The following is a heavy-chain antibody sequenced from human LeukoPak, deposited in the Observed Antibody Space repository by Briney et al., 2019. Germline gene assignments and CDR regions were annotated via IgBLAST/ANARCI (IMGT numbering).Heavy chain of an antibody. J-gene: IGHJ5*02. CDR2: IKEDGSIE. CDR3: VSQQVAPP. V-gene: IGHV3-7*01. D-gene: IGHD5-12*01. CDR1: GFTFSHYW. Sequence: GGPLRLSCVASGFTFSHYWMSWVRQAPGKGLEWVANIKEDGSIEDYVDSVKGRFTVSRDNAKNSLYLEMNSLRVEDTAVYYCVSQQVAPPWGQGTLVIVSS.